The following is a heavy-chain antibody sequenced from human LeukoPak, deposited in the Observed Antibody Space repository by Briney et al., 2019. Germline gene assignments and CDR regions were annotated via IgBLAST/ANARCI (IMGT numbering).Heavy chain of an antibody. J-gene: IGHJ6*02. CDR1: GFTFDDYT. D-gene: IGHD3-10*01. CDR3: AEERIGGDRLYYYYGMDV. V-gene: IGHV3-43*01. CDR2: ISWDGGST. Sequence: GSLRLSCAASGFTFDDYTMHWVRQAPGKGLEWVSLISWDGGSTYYADSVKGRFTISRDNSKNSLYLQMNSLRTEDTALYYCAEERIGGDRLYYYYGMDVWGQGTTVTVSS.